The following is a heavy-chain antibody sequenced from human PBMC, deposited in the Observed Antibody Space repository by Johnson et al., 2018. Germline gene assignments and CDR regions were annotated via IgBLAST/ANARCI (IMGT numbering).Heavy chain of an antibody. CDR2: IDDSGST. CDR3: ARKRRTSAACDI. J-gene: IGHJ3*02. V-gene: IGHV4-59*01. CDR1: GGSISSYY. D-gene: IGHD5-24*01. Sequence: QVQLQESGPGLVKPSETLSLTCTVSGGSISSYYWSWIRQPPGKGLEWIGYIDDSGSTNYNPSLKSRVTMSLDTSRNQLSLKLNSVTATDTALYYCARKRRTSAACDIWGQGTRVPVSS.